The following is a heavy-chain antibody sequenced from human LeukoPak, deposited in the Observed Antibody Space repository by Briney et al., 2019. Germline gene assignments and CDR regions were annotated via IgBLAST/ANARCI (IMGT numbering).Heavy chain of an antibody. J-gene: IGHJ6*03. CDR3: ARDLTYYYDSSGYYYYYYYYMDV. D-gene: IGHD3-22*01. CDR1: GFTFSSYS. CDR2: ISSSSSYI. Sequence: GGSLRLSCAASGFTFSSYSMNWVRQAPGKGLGWVSSISSSSSYIYYADSVKGRFTISRDNAKNSLYLQMNSLRAEDTAVYYCARDLTYYYDSSGYYYYYYYYMDVWGKGTTVTVSS. V-gene: IGHV3-21*01.